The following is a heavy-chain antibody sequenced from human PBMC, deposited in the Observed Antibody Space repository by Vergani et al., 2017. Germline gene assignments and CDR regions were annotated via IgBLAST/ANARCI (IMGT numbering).Heavy chain of an antibody. V-gene: IGHV4-4*07. CDR3: ARAAARRQYYYYYYMDV. D-gene: IGHD6-6*01. CDR2: IYTSGST. Sequence: QVQLQESGPGLVKPSETLSLTCTVSGGSISSYYWSWIRQPAGKGLEWIGRIYTSGSTNYNPSLKSRVTMSVDTSKNQFSLKLSSVTAADTAVYYCARAAARRQYYYYYYMDVWGKGTTVTVSS. CDR1: GGSISSYY. J-gene: IGHJ6*03.